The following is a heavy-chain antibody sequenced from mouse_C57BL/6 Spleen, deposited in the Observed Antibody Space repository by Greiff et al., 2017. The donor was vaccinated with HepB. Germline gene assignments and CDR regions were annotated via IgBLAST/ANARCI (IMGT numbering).Heavy chain of an antibody. J-gene: IGHJ2*01. CDR2: IDPADGNT. CDR3: ARRNA. Sequence: EVQLQQSGAELVKPGASVKLSCTASGFNIKDTYMHWVKQRPDQGLERIARIDPADGNTKYDQKFQGKATITADTASNTAYLQLRSLTSEDTAIYYCARRNAWGQGTTLTVSS. V-gene: IGHV14-3*02. CDR1: GFNIKDTY. D-gene: IGHD6-5*01.